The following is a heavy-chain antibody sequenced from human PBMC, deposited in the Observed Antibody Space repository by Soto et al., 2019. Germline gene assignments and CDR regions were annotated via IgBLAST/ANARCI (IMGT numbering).Heavy chain of an antibody. D-gene: IGHD2-15*01. Sequence: ASVKVSCKASGSGFISSGIQWVRQAHGQRLEWVGWIVVASGQTNYAQNFRGRVAITRDTSTATAYIELTGLTSEDTAVYFCSADRPDIGVGWWVWGQGTTVTVSS. V-gene: IGHV1-58*02. CDR2: IVVASGQT. CDR3: SADRPDIGVGWWV. J-gene: IGHJ6*02. CDR1: GSGFISSG.